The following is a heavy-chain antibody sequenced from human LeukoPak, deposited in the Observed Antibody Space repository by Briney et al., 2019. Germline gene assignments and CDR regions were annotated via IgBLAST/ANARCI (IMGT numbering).Heavy chain of an antibody. D-gene: IGHD3-22*01. CDR1: GYTFTSYA. CDR3: ASAFYYYDSSVPDAFDI. Sequence: GASVKVSCKASGYTFTSYAMNRVRQAPGQGLEWMGWINTNTGNPTYAQGFTGRFVFSLDTSVSTAYLQISSLKAEDTAVYYCASAFYYYDSSVPDAFDIWGQGTMVTVSS. CDR2: INTNTGNP. V-gene: IGHV7-4-1*02. J-gene: IGHJ3*02.